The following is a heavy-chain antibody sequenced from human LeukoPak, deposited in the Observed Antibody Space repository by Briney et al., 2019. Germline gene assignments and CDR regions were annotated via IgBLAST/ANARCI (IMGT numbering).Heavy chain of an antibody. V-gene: IGHV4-59*08. Sequence: PSETLSLTCTVSGGSISSYYWSWIRQPPGKGLEWIGYIYYSGSTNYNPSLKSRVTISVDTSKNQFSLKLSSVTAADTAVYYCARLYYDFWSGYYTAWFDPWGQGTLVTVSS. CDR1: GGSISSYY. CDR2: IYYSGST. J-gene: IGHJ5*02. D-gene: IGHD3-3*01. CDR3: ARLYYDFWSGYYTAWFDP.